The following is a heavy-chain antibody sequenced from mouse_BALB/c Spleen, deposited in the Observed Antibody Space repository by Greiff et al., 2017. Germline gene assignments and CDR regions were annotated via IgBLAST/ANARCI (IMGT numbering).Heavy chain of an antibody. CDR2: IDTSDSYT. J-gene: IGHJ4*01. V-gene: IGHV1-69*01. CDR3: ARGDGYLHYYAMDY. D-gene: IGHD2-3*01. Sequence: QVQLKQPGAELVMPGASVKMSCKASGYTFTDYWMHWVKQRPGQGLEWIGAIDTSDSYTSYNQKFKGKATLTVDESSSTAYMQLSSLTSEDSAVYYCARGDGYLHYYAMDYWGQGTSVTVSS. CDR1: GYTFTDYW.